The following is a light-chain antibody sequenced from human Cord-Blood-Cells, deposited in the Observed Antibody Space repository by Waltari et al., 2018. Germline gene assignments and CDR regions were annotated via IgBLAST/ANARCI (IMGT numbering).Light chain of an antibody. CDR1: SRAAAAYNY. CDR3: SSYTSSSTYV. CDR2: DVS. Sequence: QSALPHPASVSGSPGQSITISCSGTSRAAAAYNYVSWYQQHPGKAPNLLIYDVSNRPSGVSNRFSGSKSGNTASLTISGLQAEDEADYYCSSYTSSSTYVFGTGTKVTVL. J-gene: IGLJ1*01. V-gene: IGLV2-14*01.